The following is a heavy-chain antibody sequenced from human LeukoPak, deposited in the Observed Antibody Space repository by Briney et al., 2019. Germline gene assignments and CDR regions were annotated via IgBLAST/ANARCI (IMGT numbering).Heavy chain of an antibody. CDR2: IYHSGST. Sequence: SETLSLTCAVPGGSTSSSNWWSWVRQPPGKGLEWIGEIYHSGSTNYNPSLKSRVTISVDKSKNQFSLKLSSVTAADTAVYYCARQNPSSRFYYYYYGMDVWGQGTTVTVSS. CDR3: ARQNPSSRFYYYYYGMDV. CDR1: GGSTSSSNW. D-gene: IGHD6-13*01. V-gene: IGHV4-4*02. J-gene: IGHJ6*02.